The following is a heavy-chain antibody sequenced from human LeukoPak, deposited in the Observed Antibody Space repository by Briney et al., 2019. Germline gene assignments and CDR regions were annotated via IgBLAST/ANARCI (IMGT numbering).Heavy chain of an antibody. Sequence: GGSLRLSCAASGFTVSSNYMTWVRQAPGKGLEWVSVIYSGSSTYYADSVKGRFTISRDNSKNTLYLQMNSLRAEDTAVYYCAKTRRYFSDYWGQGTLVTVSS. CDR2: IYSGSST. J-gene: IGHJ4*02. V-gene: IGHV3-66*01. CDR3: AKTRRYFSDY. CDR1: GFTVSSNY.